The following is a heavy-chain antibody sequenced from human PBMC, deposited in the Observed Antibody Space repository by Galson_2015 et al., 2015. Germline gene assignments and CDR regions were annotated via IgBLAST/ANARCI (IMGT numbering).Heavy chain of an antibody. CDR3: AKDRRAVVMSAFDY. V-gene: IGHV3-23*01. Sequence: SLRLSCAASGFTFSSSAMNWVRQAPGKGLEWVSALSHTGSSIYYADSVKGRFTISRDNSKNTLYLHLNSLRADDTAVYYCAKDRRAVVMSAFDYWGQGTQVTVSS. J-gene: IGHJ4*02. CDR1: GFTFSSSA. D-gene: IGHD2-21*02. CDR2: LSHTGSSI.